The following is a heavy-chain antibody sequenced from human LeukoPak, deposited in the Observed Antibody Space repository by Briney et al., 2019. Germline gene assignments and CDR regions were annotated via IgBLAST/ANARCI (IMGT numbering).Heavy chain of an antibody. CDR2: IWYDGSNK. CDR3: ARDLLGVSFLDY. D-gene: IGHD3-3*01. Sequence: GGSLRLSCAASRFTFSSYGMHWVRQAPGKGLEWVAVIWYDGSNKYYADSVKGRFTISRDNSKNTLHLQMNSLRAEDTAVYYCARDLLGVSFLDYWGQGTLVTVSS. V-gene: IGHV3-33*01. J-gene: IGHJ4*02. CDR1: RFTFSSYG.